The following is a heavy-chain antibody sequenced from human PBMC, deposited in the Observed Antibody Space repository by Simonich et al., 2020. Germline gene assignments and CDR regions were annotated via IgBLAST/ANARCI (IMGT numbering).Heavy chain of an antibody. CDR2: INHRGST. Sequence: QVQLQQWGAGLLKPWETMSLTCAAYGGSFSGYYWSWVRRPPGKGLGWSGEINHRGSTNYNPSLKSRVTISVDTSKNQFSLKLSSVTAADTAVYYCARGKGWKNAFDIWGQGTMVTVSS. D-gene: IGHD1-1*01. CDR3: ARGKGWKNAFDI. J-gene: IGHJ3*02. CDR1: GGSFSGYY. V-gene: IGHV4-34*01.